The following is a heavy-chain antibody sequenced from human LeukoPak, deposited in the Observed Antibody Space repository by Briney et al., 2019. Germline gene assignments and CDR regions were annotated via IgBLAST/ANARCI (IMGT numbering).Heavy chain of an antibody. V-gene: IGHV1-8*03. CDR1: GYTFTGYY. Sequence: ASVKVSCKASGYTFTGYYMHWVRQATGQGLEWMGWMNPNSGNTGYAQKFQGRVTITRNTSISTAYMELRSLRSDDTAVYYCARDRGRGYYGSGSYYRSPFDYWGQGTLVTVSS. CDR2: MNPNSGNT. D-gene: IGHD3-10*01. J-gene: IGHJ4*02. CDR3: ARDRGRGYYGSGSYYRSPFDY.